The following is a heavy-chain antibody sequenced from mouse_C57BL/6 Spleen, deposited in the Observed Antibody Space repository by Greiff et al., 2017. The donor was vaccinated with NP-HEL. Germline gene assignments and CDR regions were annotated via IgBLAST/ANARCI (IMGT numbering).Heavy chain of an antibody. Sequence: EVKLMESGGGLVKPGGSLKLSCAASGFTFSDYGMHWVRQAPEKGLEWVAYISSGSSTIYYADTVKGRFTISRDNAKNTLFLQMTSLRSEDTAMYYCARQALRLPSMDYWGQGTSVTVSS. CDR3: ARQALRLPSMDY. CDR2: ISSGSSTI. J-gene: IGHJ4*01. V-gene: IGHV5-17*01. D-gene: IGHD3-2*02. CDR1: GFTFSDYG.